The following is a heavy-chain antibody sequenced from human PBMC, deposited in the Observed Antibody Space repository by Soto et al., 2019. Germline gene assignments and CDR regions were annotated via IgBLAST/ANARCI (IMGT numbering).Heavy chain of an antibody. CDR3: ASEQWPGGMDV. Sequence: EVQLVETGGGLVKPGGSLRLSCAASGFTFSSYSMNWVRQAPGKGLEWVSSITSSSSYIYYADSVKGRFTISRDNAKNSLYLQMNSLRAEDTAVYYCASEQWPGGMDVWGQGTTVTVSS. CDR2: ITSSSSYI. J-gene: IGHJ6*02. CDR1: GFTFSSYS. D-gene: IGHD6-19*01. V-gene: IGHV3-21*01.